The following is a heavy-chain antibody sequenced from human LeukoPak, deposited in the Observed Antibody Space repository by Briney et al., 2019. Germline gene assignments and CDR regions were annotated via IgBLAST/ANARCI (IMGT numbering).Heavy chain of an antibody. V-gene: IGHV3-30-3*02. Sequence: PGASVKVSCKASGYTFTSYYMHWVRQAPGKGLEWVAVISYDGSNKYYADSVKGRFTISRDNSKNTLYLQMNSLRAEDTAVYYCAKDPGSYYWAPGYYFDYWGQGTLVTVSS. J-gene: IGHJ4*02. CDR1: GYTFTSYY. CDR3: AKDPGSYYWAPGYYFDY. D-gene: IGHD1-26*01. CDR2: ISYDGSNK.